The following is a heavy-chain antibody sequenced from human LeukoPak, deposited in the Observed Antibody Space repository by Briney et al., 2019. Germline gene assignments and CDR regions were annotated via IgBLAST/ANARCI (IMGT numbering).Heavy chain of an antibody. CDR3: TTDPMITFGGVIIPDY. CDR1: GFTFSNAW. CDR2: IKSKTDGGTA. Sequence: GGSLRLSCAASGFTFSNAWMSWVRQAPGKGLEWVGRIKSKTDGGTADYAAPVKVRFTISRDDSKNTLYLQMNSLKTEDTAVYYCTTDPMITFGGVIIPDYWGRGTLVTVSS. J-gene: IGHJ4*02. D-gene: IGHD3-16*01. V-gene: IGHV3-15*01.